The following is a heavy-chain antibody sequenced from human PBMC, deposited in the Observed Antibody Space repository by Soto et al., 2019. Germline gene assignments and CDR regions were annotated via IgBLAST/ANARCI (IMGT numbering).Heavy chain of an antibody. CDR1: GGSISSGDYY. J-gene: IGHJ5*02. Sequence: QVQLQESGPGLVKPSQTLSLTCTVSGGSISSGDYYWSWIRQPPGKGLEWIGYIYYSGSTYYNPSLKSRVTISVDTSKNRFSLTLSSVTAADTAVYYCARGGASSSSPVGFDPWGQGTLVTVSS. D-gene: IGHD6-6*01. CDR2: IYYSGST. CDR3: ARGGASSSSPVGFDP. V-gene: IGHV4-30-4*01.